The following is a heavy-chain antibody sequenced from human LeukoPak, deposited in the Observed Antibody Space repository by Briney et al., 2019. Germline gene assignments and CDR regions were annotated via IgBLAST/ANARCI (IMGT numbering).Heavy chain of an antibody. CDR1: GFTFSDYY. CDR2: ISTSGTTM. J-gene: IGHJ4*02. Sequence: GGSLRLSCAASGFTFSDYYMSWMRQAPGKGLEWVSYISTSGTTMYYADSVKGRFTISRDNAKNSLYLQMNSLRAEDTAVYYCARPITVTTLFDYWGQGTLVTVAS. V-gene: IGHV3-11*04. CDR3: ARPITVTTLFDY. D-gene: IGHD4-17*01.